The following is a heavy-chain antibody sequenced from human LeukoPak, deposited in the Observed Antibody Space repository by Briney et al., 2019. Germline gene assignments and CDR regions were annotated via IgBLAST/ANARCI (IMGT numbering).Heavy chain of an antibody. CDR2: ISGGGGST. Sequence: GGSLRLSCASSGFTFSSYAMSGVRQAPGKGLEWVSAISGGGGSTYYADSVKGRFTISRDNSKNTLYLQMNSLRAEDTAVYYCAKDSYYYDSSGYYGYWGQGTLVTVSS. CDR3: AKDSYYYDSSGYYGY. D-gene: IGHD3-22*01. J-gene: IGHJ4*02. V-gene: IGHV3-23*01. CDR1: GFTFSSYA.